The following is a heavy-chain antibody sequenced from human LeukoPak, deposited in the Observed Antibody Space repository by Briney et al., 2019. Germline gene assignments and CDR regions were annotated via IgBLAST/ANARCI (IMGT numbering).Heavy chain of an antibody. D-gene: IGHD3-22*01. J-gene: IGHJ4*02. V-gene: IGHV1-18*01. CDR1: GGTFSSYT. CDR3: ARPSDSSGLTAFDY. CDR2: ISAYNGNT. Sequence: ASVKVSCKASGGTFSSYTITWVRQAPGQGLEWMGWISAYNGNTNYAQKVQGRVTMTTDTSTSTAYMELRSLRSDDTAVYYCARPSDSSGLTAFDYWGQGTLVTVSS.